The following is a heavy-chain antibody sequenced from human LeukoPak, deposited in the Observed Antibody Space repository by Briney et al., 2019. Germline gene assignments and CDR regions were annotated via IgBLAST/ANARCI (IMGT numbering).Heavy chain of an antibody. CDR3: ARLIAVTTFDY. V-gene: IGHV1-18*01. D-gene: IGHD4-17*01. Sequence: GASVKVSCKASGYTFTSYGISWVRQAPGQVLEWMGWISAYNGNTNYAQKLQGRVTMTTDTSTSTAYMELRSLRSGDTAVYYCARLIAVTTFDYWGQGTLVTVSS. J-gene: IGHJ4*02. CDR2: ISAYNGNT. CDR1: GYTFTSYG.